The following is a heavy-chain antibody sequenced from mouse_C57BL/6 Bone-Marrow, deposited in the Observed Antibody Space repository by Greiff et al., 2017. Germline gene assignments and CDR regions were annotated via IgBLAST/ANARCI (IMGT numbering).Heavy chain of an antibody. CDR3: ARAVLRAPLDY. D-gene: IGHD1-1*01. V-gene: IGHV1-69*01. J-gene: IGHJ2*01. CDR1: GYTFTSYW. Sequence: QVQLKQPGAELVMPGASVKLSCKASGYTFTSYWMHWVKQRPGQGLEWIGEIDPSDSYTNYNQKFKGKSTLTVDKSSSTAYMQLSSLTSEDSAVYYCARAVLRAPLDYWGQGTTLTVSS. CDR2: IDPSDSYT.